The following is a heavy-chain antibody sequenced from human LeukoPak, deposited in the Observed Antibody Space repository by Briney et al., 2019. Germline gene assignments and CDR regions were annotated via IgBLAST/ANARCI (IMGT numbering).Heavy chain of an antibody. J-gene: IGHJ3*02. D-gene: IGHD3-3*01. Sequence: SETLSLTCTVSGGSISSGSYYWSWIRQPAGKGLEWIGRIYTSGSTNYNPSLKSRVTISVDTSKNQFSLKLSSVTAADTAVYYCARDPPHYYDFWSGYSFDSGAFDIWGQGTMVTVSS. CDR3: ARDPPHYYDFWSGYSFDSGAFDI. CDR2: IYTSGST. CDR1: GGSISSGSYY. V-gene: IGHV4-61*02.